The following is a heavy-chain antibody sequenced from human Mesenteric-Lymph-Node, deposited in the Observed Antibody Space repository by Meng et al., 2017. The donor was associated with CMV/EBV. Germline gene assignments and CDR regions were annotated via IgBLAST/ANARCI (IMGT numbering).Heavy chain of an antibody. Sequence: GESLKISCAASRFTFSSYAMHWVREAPGKGLEWVAVTSDDGSDKYYADSVKGRFTISRDNSKSTLYLQMNSLRAEDTAVYYCARDKDCSTTSCYNSFDYWGQGTLVTVSS. D-gene: IGHD2-2*02. J-gene: IGHJ4*02. CDR1: RFTFSSYA. CDR3: ARDKDCSTTSCYNSFDY. V-gene: IGHV3-30*04. CDR2: TSDDGSDK.